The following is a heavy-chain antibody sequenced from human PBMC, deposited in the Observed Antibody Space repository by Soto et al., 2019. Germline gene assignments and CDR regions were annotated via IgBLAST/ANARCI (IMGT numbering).Heavy chain of an antibody. CDR3: ARPQYVDYGGYYFYGMDV. CDR2: ISSSSSYI. D-gene: IGHD4-17*01. J-gene: IGHJ6*02. Sequence: EVQLVESGGGLVKSGGSLRLSCAASGFTFSSFTMNWVRQAPGKGLEWVASISSSSSYIYYVDSVKGRFTISRDNAKNSLYLQMNSLRAEDTAVYYCARPQYVDYGGYYFYGMDVWGQGTTVTVSS. V-gene: IGHV3-21*01. CDR1: GFTFSSFT.